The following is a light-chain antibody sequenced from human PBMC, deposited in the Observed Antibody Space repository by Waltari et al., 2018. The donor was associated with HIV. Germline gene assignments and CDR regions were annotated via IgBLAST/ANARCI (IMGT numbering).Light chain of an antibody. CDR1: SSDVGGYNY. V-gene: IGLV2-8*01. J-gene: IGLJ2*01. Sequence: QSALTQPPSASGSLGPSVTIPCSGTSSDVGGYNYVPWYQQHPGKAPKPIISEVSKRPSGVPNRFSGSKSGNTASLTVSGLQAEDEADYYCSSYAGSDIYVVFGGGTKLTVL. CDR3: SSYAGSDIYVV. CDR2: EVS.